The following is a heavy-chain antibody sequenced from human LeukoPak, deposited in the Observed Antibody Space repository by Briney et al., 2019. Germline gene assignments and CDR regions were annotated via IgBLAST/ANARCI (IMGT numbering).Heavy chain of an antibody. Sequence: SVKVSCKASGGTFSSYAISWVRQAPGQGLEWMGRIIPILGIANYAQKFQGRVTITADKSTSTAYMELSSLRSEDTAVYYCAQAFWSGSTPYNWFDPWGQGTLVTVSS. V-gene: IGHV1-69*04. CDR2: IIPILGIA. CDR3: AQAFWSGSTPYNWFDP. J-gene: IGHJ5*02. D-gene: IGHD3-3*01. CDR1: GGTFSSYA.